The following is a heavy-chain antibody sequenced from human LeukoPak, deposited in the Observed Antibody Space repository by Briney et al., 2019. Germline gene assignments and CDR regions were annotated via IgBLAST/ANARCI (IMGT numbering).Heavy chain of an antibody. D-gene: IGHD3-22*01. V-gene: IGHV1-69*05. CDR1: GGTFSSYA. Sequence: SVKVSCKASGGTFSSYAISWVRQAPGQGLEWMGGIIPIFGTANYAQKFQGRVTITRDTSASTAYMELSSLRSEDTAVYYCARLENYYDSSGYYYVWWGQGTLVTVSS. CDR2: IIPIFGTA. CDR3: ARLENYYDSSGYYYVW. J-gene: IGHJ4*02.